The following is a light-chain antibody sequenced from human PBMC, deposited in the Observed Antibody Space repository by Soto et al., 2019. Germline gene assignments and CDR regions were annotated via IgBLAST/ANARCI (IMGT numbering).Light chain of an antibody. CDR1: SGHSSYA. Sequence: QPVLTQSPSASASLGASVKLTCTLSSGHSSYAIAWHQQQPEKGPRYLMRVNSDGRHIKGDGIPDRFSGSSSGAERYLTISSRQSEDAADYYCQTWGTGTVVFGGGTKVTVL. J-gene: IGLJ2*01. CDR3: QTWGTGTVV. V-gene: IGLV4-69*01. CDR2: VNSDGRH.